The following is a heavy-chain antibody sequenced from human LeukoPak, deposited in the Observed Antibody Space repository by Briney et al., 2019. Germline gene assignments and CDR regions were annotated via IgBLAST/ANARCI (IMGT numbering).Heavy chain of an antibody. V-gene: IGHV4-59*01. CDR3: ARVRTPTGAFDI. J-gene: IGHJ3*02. CDR2: IYYSGST. CDR1: GGSLSSYY. D-gene: IGHD1-14*01. Sequence: SETLSLTCTVSGGSLSSYYWSWIRQPPGEGLGWIGYIYYSGSTNYNPSLKSRVTISVDTSKNQFSLKLSSVTAADTAVYYCARVRTPTGAFDIWGQGTMVTVSS.